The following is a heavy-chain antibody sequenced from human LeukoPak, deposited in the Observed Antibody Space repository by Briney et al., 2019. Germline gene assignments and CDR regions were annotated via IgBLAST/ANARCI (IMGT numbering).Heavy chain of an antibody. CDR3: ARDNSQGDSAWWFDP. Sequence: GGSLRLSCAASGFTFSSYAMHWVRQAPGKGLEWVAVISYDGSNKYYADSVKGRFTISRDNSTNTLYLQMNSLRAEDTAVYYCARDNSQGDSAWWFDPWGQGTLVTVSS. CDR1: GFTFSSYA. V-gene: IGHV3-30*04. CDR2: ISYDGSNK. J-gene: IGHJ5*02. D-gene: IGHD1-26*01.